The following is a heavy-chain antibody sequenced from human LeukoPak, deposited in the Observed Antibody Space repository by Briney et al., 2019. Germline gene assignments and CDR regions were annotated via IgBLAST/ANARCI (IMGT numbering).Heavy chain of an antibody. Sequence: SVKVSCKASGGTFSSYAISWVRQAPGQGLEWMGGIIPIFGTANYAQKFQGRVTITADESTSTAYMELSSLRSEDTAVYYCAGLPRTMVRGKRNSQYWGQGTLVTVSS. CDR3: AGLPRTMVRGKRNSQY. CDR1: GGTFSSYA. J-gene: IGHJ1*01. CDR2: IIPIFGTA. V-gene: IGHV1-69*13. D-gene: IGHD3-10*01.